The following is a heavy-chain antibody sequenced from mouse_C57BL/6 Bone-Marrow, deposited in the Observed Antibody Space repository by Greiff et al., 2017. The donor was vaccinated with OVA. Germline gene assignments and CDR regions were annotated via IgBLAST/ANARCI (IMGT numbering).Heavy chain of an antibody. CDR1: GFSLSTFGLG. V-gene: IGHV8-8*01. Sequence: QVTLKVSGPGILQPSQTLSLTCSFSGFSLSTFGLGVGWIRQPSGKGLEWLAHIWWDDDKYYNPALKSRLTLTKYTSKNQVFLEIANVDTADTATYYCAPSGPFYDGLWYFDVWGTGTTVTVSS. CDR3: APSGPFYDGLWYFDV. D-gene: IGHD2-3*01. J-gene: IGHJ1*03. CDR2: IWWDDDK.